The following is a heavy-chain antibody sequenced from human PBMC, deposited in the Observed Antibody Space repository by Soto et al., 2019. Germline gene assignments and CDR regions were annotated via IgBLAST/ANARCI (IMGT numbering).Heavy chain of an antibody. D-gene: IGHD3-9*01. J-gene: IGHJ4*02. V-gene: IGHV4-30-4*01. CDR3: ARAGDDILTGYDY. CDR2: IYYSGIT. CDR1: GGSISSGDYY. Sequence: SATRSLTWTVSGGSISSGDYYWIWIRQPPGKGLEWIGYIYYSGITYYNPSLKSRVTISVDTSKNQFSLKLSSVTAADTAVYYCARAGDDILTGYDYWGQGTLVTVSS.